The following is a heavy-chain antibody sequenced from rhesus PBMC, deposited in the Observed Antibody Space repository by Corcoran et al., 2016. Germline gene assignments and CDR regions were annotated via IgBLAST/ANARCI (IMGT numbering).Heavy chain of an antibody. V-gene: IGHV4-147*01. Sequence: QVQLQESGPGLVKPSETLPLTCAVPGAPLSSNYRTWIRQPPGKGLEWIGSISGGSETTSYNPSLRGRVTISKDTSQNQFSLKLSSVTAADTTVYYCARDAVSLDVWGRGVLVTVSS. CDR3: ARDAVSLDV. J-gene: IGHJ5-2*02. CDR1: GAPLSSNY. CDR2: ISGGSETT.